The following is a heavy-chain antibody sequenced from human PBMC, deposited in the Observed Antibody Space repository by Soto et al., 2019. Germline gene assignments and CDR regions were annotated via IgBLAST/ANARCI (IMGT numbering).Heavy chain of an antibody. D-gene: IGHD4-17*01. CDR1: GSAFTSYY. Sequence: GASEKVSRKASGSAFTSYYMHWVRQAHGQGLEWMGIINPSGGSTSYAQKFHGRLTMTRDTSTSTVYVELSSVRSDDRAVYYCFITRYGDYPDAFDIWGQGTMVPVSS. V-gene: IGHV1-46*01. J-gene: IGHJ3*02. CDR3: FITRYGDYPDAFDI. CDR2: INPSGGST.